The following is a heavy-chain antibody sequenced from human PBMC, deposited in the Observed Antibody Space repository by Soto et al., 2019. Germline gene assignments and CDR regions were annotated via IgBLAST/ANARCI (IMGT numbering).Heavy chain of an antibody. V-gene: IGHV3-74*01. CDR1: GFKFDYYW. Sequence: LRLSCVASGFKFDYYWMHWVRQAPGEGLLWVSRLQNDGSHPDYAASVKGRFTISRDNAKNTHYLQMNNLRVEDTAVYSCGRGGDPDYWGQGPLVTVSS. CDR2: LQNDGSHP. CDR3: GRGGDPDY. J-gene: IGHJ4*02. D-gene: IGHD2-21*02.